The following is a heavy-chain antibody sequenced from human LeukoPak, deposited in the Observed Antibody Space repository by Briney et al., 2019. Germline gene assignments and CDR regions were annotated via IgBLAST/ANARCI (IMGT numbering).Heavy chain of an antibody. J-gene: IGHJ4*02. Sequence: GGSLRLSCAASGFDFSSYEMNWVRQAPGKGLEWVGRTRNKANSYTTEYAASVKGRFTISRDDSKNSLYLQMNSLKTEDTAVYYCARVFSGSYPHFDYWGQGTLVTVSS. CDR1: GFDFSSYE. CDR2: TRNKANSYTT. V-gene: IGHV3-72*01. CDR3: ARVFSGSYPHFDY. D-gene: IGHD1-26*01.